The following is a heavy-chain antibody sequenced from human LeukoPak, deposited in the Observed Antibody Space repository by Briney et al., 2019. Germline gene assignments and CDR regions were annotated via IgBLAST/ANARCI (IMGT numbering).Heavy chain of an antibody. Sequence: GGSLRLSCAASRLTFSRHWMTWVRQAPGKGLEWVANIKHDGSEKNYVDSVKGRFTISRDNAKNSLYLQMNSLRAEDTAVYYCATPLDYYDRSDSHQGGDWGQGTLVTVSS. CDR1: RLTFSRHW. CDR3: ATPLDYYDRSDSHQGGD. D-gene: IGHD3-22*01. J-gene: IGHJ4*02. V-gene: IGHV3-7*03. CDR2: IKHDGSEK.